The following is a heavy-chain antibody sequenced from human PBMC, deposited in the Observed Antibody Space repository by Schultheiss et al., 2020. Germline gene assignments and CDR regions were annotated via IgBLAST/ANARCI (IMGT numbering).Heavy chain of an antibody. Sequence: GESLKISCAASGFTFSSYWMGWVRQAPGKGLGWLASIKQDGSEKYYVDSVKGRFSISRDNAKNSLYLQMNSLRAEDSAVYYCARGGSRITSHSDFDYWGQGTLVTVSS. CDR3: ARGGSRITSHSDFDY. CDR2: IKQDGSEK. D-gene: IGHD2-2*01. V-gene: IGHV3-7*01. CDR1: GFTFSSYW. J-gene: IGHJ4*02.